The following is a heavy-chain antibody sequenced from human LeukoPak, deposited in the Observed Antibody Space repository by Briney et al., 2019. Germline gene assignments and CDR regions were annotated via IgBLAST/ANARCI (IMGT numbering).Heavy chain of an antibody. CDR3: ARELTWELLSAAFDI. V-gene: IGHV3-7*01. CDR1: GFTVSSYW. CDR2: IKQDGSEK. Sequence: GGSLRLSCAASGFTVSSYWMSWVRQAPGKGLEWVANIKQDGSEKYYVDSVKGRFTISRDNAKNSLYLQMNSLRAEGTAVYYCARELTWELLSAAFDIWGQGTMVTVSS. D-gene: IGHD1-26*01. J-gene: IGHJ3*02.